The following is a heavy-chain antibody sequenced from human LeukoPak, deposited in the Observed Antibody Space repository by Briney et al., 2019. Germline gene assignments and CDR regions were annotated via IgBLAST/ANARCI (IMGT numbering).Heavy chain of an antibody. Sequence: GGSLRLSCAASGFTFSGYAMSWVRQAPGKGLEWASAMIGSGSSTYYADSVKGRFTISRDNARNTLFLQMNSLRVEDTAVYYCAKDETHSSGWAPFDSWGQGTLVIVSS. V-gene: IGHV3-23*01. CDR2: MIGSGSST. D-gene: IGHD6-19*01. CDR3: AKDETHSSGWAPFDS. CDR1: GFTFSGYA. J-gene: IGHJ4*02.